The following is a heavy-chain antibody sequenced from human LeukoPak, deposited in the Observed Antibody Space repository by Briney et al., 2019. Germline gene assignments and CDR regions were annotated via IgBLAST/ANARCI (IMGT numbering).Heavy chain of an antibody. CDR2: INHSGST. CDR1: GGSFSGYY. Sequence: SETLSLTCAVHGGSFSGYYWSWIRQPPGKGLEWIGEINHSGSTNYNPSLKSRVTISVDTSKNQFSLKLSSVTAADTAVYYCASGSYSNLDYWGQGTLVTVSS. V-gene: IGHV4-34*01. J-gene: IGHJ4*02. D-gene: IGHD4-11*01. CDR3: ASGSYSNLDY.